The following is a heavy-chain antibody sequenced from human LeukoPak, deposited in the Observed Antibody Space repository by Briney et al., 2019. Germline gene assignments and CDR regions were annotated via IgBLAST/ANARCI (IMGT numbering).Heavy chain of an antibody. CDR2: IKQDGSEK. CDR3: ARQHCSGGSCYSKWDYYYMDV. CDR1: GLTFSSYW. V-gene: IGHV3-7*01. J-gene: IGHJ6*03. Sequence: GGSLRLSCAASGLTFSSYWMSWVRQAPGKGLEWVANIKQDGSEKYYVDSVKGRFTISRDNAKNSLYLQMNSLRAEDTAVYYCARQHCSGGSCYSKWDYYYMDVWGKGTTVTVSS. D-gene: IGHD2-15*01.